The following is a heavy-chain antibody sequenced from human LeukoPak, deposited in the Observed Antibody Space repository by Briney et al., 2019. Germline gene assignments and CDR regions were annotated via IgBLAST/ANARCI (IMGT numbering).Heavy chain of an antibody. D-gene: IGHD2-21*01. CDR3: AKAPVTSCRGAYCYPFDS. CDR2: TSSSGAGT. V-gene: IGHV3-23*01. J-gene: IGHJ4*02. CDR1: GFTFSSYG. Sequence: GGSLRLSCAASGFTFSSYGMHWVRQTPGKGLEWVAATSSSGAGTYHADSVRGRFTISRDNSKNTLYLQMNSLRAEDAAVYFCAKAPVTSCRGAYCYPFDSWGQGTLVTVSS.